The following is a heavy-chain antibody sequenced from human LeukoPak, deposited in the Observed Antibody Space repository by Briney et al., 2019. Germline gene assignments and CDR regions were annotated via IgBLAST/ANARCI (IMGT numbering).Heavy chain of an antibody. CDR3: ARGRAILRYFDWHYFDY. CDR1: GFTFDDYG. Sequence: GGSLRLSCAASGFTFDDYGMSWVRQAPGKGLEWVSGINWNGGSTGYADSVKGRFTISRDNAKNSLYLQMNSLRAEDTAVYYCARGRAILRYFDWHYFDYWGQGTLVTVSS. CDR2: INWNGGST. D-gene: IGHD3-9*01. V-gene: IGHV3-20*04. J-gene: IGHJ4*02.